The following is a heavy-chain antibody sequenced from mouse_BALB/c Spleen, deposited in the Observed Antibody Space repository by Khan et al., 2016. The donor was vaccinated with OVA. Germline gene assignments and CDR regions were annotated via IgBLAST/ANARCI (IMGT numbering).Heavy chain of an antibody. Sequence: EVELVESGGGLVKPGGSLKLSCAASGFTFSSYAMSWVRQTPEKRLEWVATISSGANYTYFPASVKGRFTISRDNAKTTLFLQMSSLTSEDTAMCYCARDYYGSSGALDYWGQGTSVTVSS. CDR3: ARDYYGSSGALDY. D-gene: IGHD1-1*01. J-gene: IGHJ4*01. CDR2: ISSGANYT. V-gene: IGHV5-9-1*01. CDR1: GFTFSSYA.